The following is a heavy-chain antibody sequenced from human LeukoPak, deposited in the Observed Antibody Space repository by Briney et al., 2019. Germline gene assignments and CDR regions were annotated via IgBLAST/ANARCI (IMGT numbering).Heavy chain of an antibody. D-gene: IGHD3-3*01. CDR1: GYTFTGYY. J-gene: IGHJ5*02. CDR2: INPNSGGT. Sequence: GASVKVSCKASGYTFTGYYMHWVRQAPGQGLEWMGWINPNSGGTNYAQKFQGRVTMTRDTSISTAYMELSRLRSDDTAVYYRARAGITIFGVVRWFDPWGQGTLVTVSS. V-gene: IGHV1-2*02. CDR3: ARAGITIFGVVRWFDP.